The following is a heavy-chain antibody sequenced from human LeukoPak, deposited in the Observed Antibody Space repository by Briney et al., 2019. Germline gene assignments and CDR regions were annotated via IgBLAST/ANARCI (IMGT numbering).Heavy chain of an antibody. V-gene: IGHV5-51*01. J-gene: IGHJ4*02. CDR2: IYPGDSDT. Sequence: GESLKISCKASGDSFTSNCIGCVGQMPGKGLEWMGIIYPGDSDTRYSPSFQGQVTISADKSISTAYLQWTSLSTSDTAMYYWVKSRRAFDFWGQGTLVTVSS. CDR3: VKSRRAFDF. CDR1: GDSFTSNC.